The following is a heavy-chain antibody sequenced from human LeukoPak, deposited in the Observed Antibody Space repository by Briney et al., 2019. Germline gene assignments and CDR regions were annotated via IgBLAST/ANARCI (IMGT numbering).Heavy chain of an antibody. J-gene: IGHJ3*01. CDR1: GDSVSSTGYY. D-gene: IGHD3-22*01. CDR3: AKADARYSHSSGLYAFDV. Sequence: SETLSLTCTVSGDSVSSTGYYWGWIRQPPGKGLEWIGTIYYSGSTYYNPSLKSRVTMSEDTSRNQFSLRLSSVNAADTGVCYCAKADARYSHSSGLYAFDVWGQGTMVTVSS. CDR2: IYYSGST. V-gene: IGHV4-39*01.